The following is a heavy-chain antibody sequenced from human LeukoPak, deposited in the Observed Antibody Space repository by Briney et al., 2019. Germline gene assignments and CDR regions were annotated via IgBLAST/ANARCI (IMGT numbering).Heavy chain of an antibody. V-gene: IGHV3-21*01. CDR3: ARGYCSSTSCYFARIDY. CDR2: ISSSSSYI. J-gene: IGHJ4*02. CDR1: GFTFDDYA. Sequence: GRSLRLSCAASGFTFDDYAMHWVRQAPGKGLEWVSSISSSSSYIYYADSVKGRFTISRDNAKNSLYLQMNSLRAEDTAVYYCARGYCSSTSCYFARIDYWGQGTLVTVSS. D-gene: IGHD2-2*01.